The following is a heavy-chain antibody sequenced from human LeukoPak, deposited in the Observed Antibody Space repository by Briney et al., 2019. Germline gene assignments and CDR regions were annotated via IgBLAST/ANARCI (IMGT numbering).Heavy chain of an antibody. V-gene: IGHV4-59*08. CDR3: ARHRGAYCSDGSCYSSYYFDS. D-gene: IGHD2-15*01. CDR2: IYYSGST. Sequence: PSETLSLTCTVSGDSISSYYWNWIRQPPGKGLEWIGYIYYSGSTNYNPSLKSRLTIPLDTSKKQFSLKLSSVPAADPAVYYCARHRGAYCSDGSCYSSYYFDSWGQGTLVTVSS. J-gene: IGHJ4*02. CDR1: GDSISSYY.